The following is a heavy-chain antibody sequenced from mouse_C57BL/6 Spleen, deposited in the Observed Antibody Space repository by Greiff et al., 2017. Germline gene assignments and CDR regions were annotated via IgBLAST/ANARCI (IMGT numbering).Heavy chain of an antibody. CDR2: INPNNGGT. V-gene: IGHV1-18*01. D-gene: IGHD3-1*01. J-gene: IGHJ4*01. Sequence: VQLKESGPELVKPGASVKIPCKASGYTFTDYNMDWVKQSHGKSLEWIGDINPNNGGTIYNQKFKGKATLTVDKSSSTAYMELRSLTSEDTAVEYCARIGTGYYAMDYWGQGTSVTVSS. CDR3: ARIGTGYYAMDY. CDR1: GYTFTDYN.